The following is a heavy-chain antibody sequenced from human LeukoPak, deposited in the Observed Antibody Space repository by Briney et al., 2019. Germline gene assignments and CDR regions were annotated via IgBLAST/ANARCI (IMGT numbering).Heavy chain of an antibody. J-gene: IGHJ4*02. Sequence: GVSLRLSCVGSEFTFSTYWMSWVRQAPGKGLEGVAVISYDGSNKYYADSVKGRFTISRDNPKNTLNLQMNSLSLEDTAVYYCARDRGSVVGQPTFLDYWGQGTLVTVSS. V-gene: IGHV3-30*03. CDR2: ISYDGSNK. CDR3: ARDRGSVVGQPTFLDY. D-gene: IGHD3-3*02. CDR1: EFTFSTYW.